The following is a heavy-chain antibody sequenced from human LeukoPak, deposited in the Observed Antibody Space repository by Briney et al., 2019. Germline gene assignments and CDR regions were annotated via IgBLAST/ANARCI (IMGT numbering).Heavy chain of an antibody. CDR3: ARHHRDYDILTGDWYFDL. Sequence: ASVKVSCKASGYTFTSYGISWVRQAPGQGLEWMGWISAYNGNTNYAQKLQGRVTMTTDTSTSTAYMELNSLRAEDTAVYYCARHHRDYDILTGDWYFDLWGRGTLVTVSS. V-gene: IGHV1-18*01. D-gene: IGHD3-9*01. J-gene: IGHJ2*01. CDR2: ISAYNGNT. CDR1: GYTFTSYG.